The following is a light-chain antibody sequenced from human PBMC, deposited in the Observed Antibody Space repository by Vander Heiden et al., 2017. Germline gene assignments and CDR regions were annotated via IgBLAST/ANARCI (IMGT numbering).Light chain of an antibody. CDR2: AAS. V-gene: IGKV1-39*01. CDR1: QSISSY. J-gene: IGKJ2*02. Sequence: DIQMTQSPSSLSAPVEDRVTITCRASQSISSYLNWYQQKPGKAPKLLIYAASSLQSGVPSRFSGSGSGTDFTLTISSLQPEDFATYYCQQSYSTPCTFGQGTKLEIK. CDR3: QQSYSTPCT.